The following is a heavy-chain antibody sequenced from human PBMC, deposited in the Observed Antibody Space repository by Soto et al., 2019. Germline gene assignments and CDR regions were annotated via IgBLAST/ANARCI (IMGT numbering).Heavy chain of an antibody. J-gene: IGHJ6*02. V-gene: IGHV1-18*04. Sequence: QVQLVQSGGEVTKPRASVKVSCKSSGYTFTSYGVSWVRQAPGQGLEWLGWISVYTGNTKQAQKFQDRVTLNTEASTSTAYLALLNLISDDTAVYDCARDRCTPDKCSTPHFYVWGQGTTVTVSS. CDR3: ARDRCTPDKCSTPHFYV. D-gene: IGHD2-8*01. CDR2: ISVYTGNT. CDR1: GYTFTSYG.